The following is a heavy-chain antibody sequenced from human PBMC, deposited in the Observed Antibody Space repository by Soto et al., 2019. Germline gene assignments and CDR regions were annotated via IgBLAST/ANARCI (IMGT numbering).Heavy chain of an antibody. CDR2: IIPIFGTA. J-gene: IGHJ4*02. D-gene: IGHD2-2*01. CDR3: ARENENCSSTSRYSAGY. CDR1: GGTFSSYA. V-gene: IGHV1-69*06. Sequence: QVQLVQSGAEVKKPGSSVKVSCKASGGTFSSYAISWVRQAPGQGLEWMGGIIPIFGTANYAQKFQGRVTITADKSTSTAYMELSSLRSEDTAVYYCARENENCSSTSRYSAGYWGQGTLVTVSS.